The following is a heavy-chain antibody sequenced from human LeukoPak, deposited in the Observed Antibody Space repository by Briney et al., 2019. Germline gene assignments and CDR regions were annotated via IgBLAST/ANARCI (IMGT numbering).Heavy chain of an antibody. V-gene: IGHV3-53*01. J-gene: IGHJ3*01. CDR1: GFSVRTNY. Sequence: AGGSLRLSCAASGFSVRTNYMSWVRQAPGKGLEWVSVIYSGGTISYADSVKGRFTISRDNSSDTLHLQMTSLIVDDTAVYYCVRAVHHLFYSDSSGYYGDAFDVWGQGTVVTVSS. D-gene: IGHD3-22*01. CDR2: IYSGGTI. CDR3: VRAVHHLFYSDSSGYYGDAFDV.